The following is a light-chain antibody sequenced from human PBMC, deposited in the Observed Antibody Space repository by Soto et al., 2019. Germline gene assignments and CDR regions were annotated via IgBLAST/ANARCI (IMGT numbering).Light chain of an antibody. CDR3: SSYTTSGTPYV. CDR1: NSEIGSYKY. CDR2: EVR. Sequence: QSALTQPASVSGSPGQSITISCAGSNSEIGSYKYVSWFQQHPGNATKLIISEVRDRPSGVSTRFSGSKSGNTASLTISGLQPEDEADYYCSSYTTSGTPYVFWTENKLTVL. V-gene: IGLV2-14*01. J-gene: IGLJ1*01.